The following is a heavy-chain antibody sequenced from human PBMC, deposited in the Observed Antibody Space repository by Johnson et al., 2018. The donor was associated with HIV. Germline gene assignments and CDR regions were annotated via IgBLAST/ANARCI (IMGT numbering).Heavy chain of an antibody. CDR2: ISGSGGST. CDR3: ARDLRWSYDAFDI. D-gene: IGHD5-24*01. CDR1: GFTFSSYA. Sequence: VQLVESGGGVVQPGRSLRLSCAASGFTFSSYAMSWVRQAPGKGLEWVSAISGSGGSTYYADSVKGRFTISRDNSKNTLYLQMNSLRAEDTALYYCARDLRWSYDAFDIWGQGTMVTVSS. J-gene: IGHJ3*02. V-gene: IGHV3-23*04.